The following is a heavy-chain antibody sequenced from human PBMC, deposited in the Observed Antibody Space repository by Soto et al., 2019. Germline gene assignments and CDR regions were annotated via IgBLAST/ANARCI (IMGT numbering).Heavy chain of an antibody. J-gene: IGHJ6*03. D-gene: IGHD2-2*01. CDR2: IYWDDDK. V-gene: IGHV2-5*02. Sequence: SGPTLVKPTQTLTLTCTFSGFSLSTSGVGVGWIRQPPGKALEWLALIYWDDDKRYSPSLKSRLTITKDTSKNQVVLTMTNMDPVDTATYYCAHGSYSTSGYCSSTSCAGYYYYYMDVWGKGTTVTVSS. CDR3: AHGSYSTSGYCSSTSCAGYYYYYMDV. CDR1: GFSLSTSGVG.